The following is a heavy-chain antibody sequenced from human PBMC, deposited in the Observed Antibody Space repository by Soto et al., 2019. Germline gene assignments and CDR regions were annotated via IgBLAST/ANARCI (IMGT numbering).Heavy chain of an antibody. Sequence: QVQLVESGGGVVQPGRSLRLSCAASGFTFSSYGMHWVRQAPGKGLEWVAVISYDGSNKYYADSVKGRFTISRDNSKNTLYLQMNSLRAEDTAVYYCAKPPSRYSGYENWFDPWGQGTLVTVSS. J-gene: IGHJ5*02. CDR1: GFTFSSYG. CDR2: ISYDGSNK. D-gene: IGHD5-12*01. CDR3: AKPPSRYSGYENWFDP. V-gene: IGHV3-30*18.